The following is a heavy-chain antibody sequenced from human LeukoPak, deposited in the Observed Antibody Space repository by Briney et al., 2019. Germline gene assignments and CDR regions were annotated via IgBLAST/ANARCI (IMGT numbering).Heavy chain of an antibody. J-gene: IGHJ4*02. CDR3: AREVISIPSYFDS. Sequence: GGSLRLSCAASGFSVSSSYMYWVRQAPGKGLEWVSFFYRGDTTYYAESVRGRFTISRDNSKNTLYLLMNSLIPEDTAVYYCAREVISIPSYFDSWGQGTLVTVSS. CDR2: FYRGDTT. V-gene: IGHV3-53*01. D-gene: IGHD2-21*01. CDR1: GFSVSSSY.